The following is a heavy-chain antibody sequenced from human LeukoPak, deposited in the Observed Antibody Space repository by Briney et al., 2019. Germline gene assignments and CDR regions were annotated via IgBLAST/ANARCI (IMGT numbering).Heavy chain of an antibody. V-gene: IGHV5-10-1*01. CDR2: IDPTDSYT. J-gene: IGHJ4*02. Sequence: GECLRISCKGYGYIFTSYWITWVRQMPGKGLEWMGTIDPTDSYTNYSPSFQGHVTISTDKSISTAYLQWSSLKASDTAIYYCARRGRSSSNFDFWGQGTLVTVSS. D-gene: IGHD6-6*01. CDR1: GYIFTSYW. CDR3: ARRGRSSSNFDF.